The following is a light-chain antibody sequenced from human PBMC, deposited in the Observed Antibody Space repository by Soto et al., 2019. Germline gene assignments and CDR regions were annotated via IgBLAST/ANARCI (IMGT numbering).Light chain of an antibody. J-gene: IGLJ3*02. CDR1: SSDVGGYNY. CDR2: DVN. Sequence: QSVLTQPRSVSGSPGQSVTISCTGTSSDVGGYNYVSWYQQHPGKAPKLMIYDVNKRPSGVPDRFSGSKSGNTASLTISGLQAEDEADYYCCSYAGSYTHWVFGGGTKLTVL. V-gene: IGLV2-11*01. CDR3: CSYAGSYTHWV.